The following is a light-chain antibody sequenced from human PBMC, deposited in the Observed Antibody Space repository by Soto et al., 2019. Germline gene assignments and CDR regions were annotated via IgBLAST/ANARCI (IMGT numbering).Light chain of an antibody. CDR2: GNS. V-gene: IGLV1-40*01. CDR1: SSNIGAGFD. CDR3: QSYDSSLSGWV. Sequence: QSVLTQPPSVSGAPGQRVTISCTGSSSNIGAGFDVHWYQQLPGTAPNLLIYGNSNRPSGVPDRFSGAKSCTSASLAITGLQAEDEADYYCQSYDSSLSGWVFGGGTKVTVL. J-gene: IGLJ3*02.